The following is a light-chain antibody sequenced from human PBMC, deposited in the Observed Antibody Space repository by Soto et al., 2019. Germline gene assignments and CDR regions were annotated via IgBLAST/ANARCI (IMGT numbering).Light chain of an antibody. CDR2: GAS. CDR1: QSVGSN. Sequence: EIVMTPSPATLSVSPVERATLSCRASQSVGSNLAWYQQKPDQAPRLLIYGASTRATGIPARFSGSGSGTEFTLTISSLQSEDFAVYYCQQYNNWPPWTFGQGTKVDIK. J-gene: IGKJ1*01. CDR3: QQYNNWPPWT. V-gene: IGKV3-15*01.